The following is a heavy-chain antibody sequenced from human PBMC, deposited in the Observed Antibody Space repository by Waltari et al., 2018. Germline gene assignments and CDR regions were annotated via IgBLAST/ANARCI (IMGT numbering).Heavy chain of an antibody. CDR1: GFTFSDYW. CDR3: VRPRTALFREGLNV. J-gene: IGHJ1*01. V-gene: IGHV3-7*01. D-gene: IGHD2-21*02. CDR2: IIQVGSER. Sequence: EVQLLESGGGLVQPGGSLRLTCVASGFTFSDYWMFWVRQAPGKGLEWVANIIQVGSERYHADSVKGRFTISRDNAKNSLYLEMNSLGVEDTAVYYCVRPRTALFREGLNVWGQGTQVIVSS.